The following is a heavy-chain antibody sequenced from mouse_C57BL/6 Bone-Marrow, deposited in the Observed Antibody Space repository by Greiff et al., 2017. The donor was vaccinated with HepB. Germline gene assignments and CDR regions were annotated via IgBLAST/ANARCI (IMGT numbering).Heavy chain of an antibody. J-gene: IGHJ3*01. Sequence: VKLQESGPELARPGASVKLSCKASGYTFTSYGISWVKQRTGQGLEWIGEIYPRSGNTYYNEKFKGKATLTADKSSSTAYMELRSLTSEDSAVYFCARPPRQLRLWFAYWGQGTLVTVSA. D-gene: IGHD3-2*02. CDR3: ARPPRQLRLWFAY. CDR2: IYPRSGNT. CDR1: GYTFTSYG. V-gene: IGHV1-81*01.